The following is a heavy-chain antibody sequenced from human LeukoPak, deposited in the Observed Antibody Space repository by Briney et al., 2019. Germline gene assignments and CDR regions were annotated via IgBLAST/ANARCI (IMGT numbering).Heavy chain of an antibody. D-gene: IGHD6-19*01. V-gene: IGHV1-2*02. Sequence: ASVKVSCKASGYTFTGYYMYWVRQAPGQGLEWMGWINPNSGGTNYAQKFQGRVTMTRDTSISTAYMELSRLRSDDTAVYYCARDMDSSGWYGRVGFDYWGQGTLVTVSS. CDR3: ARDMDSSGWYGRVGFDY. CDR2: INPNSGGT. CDR1: GYTFTGYY. J-gene: IGHJ4*02.